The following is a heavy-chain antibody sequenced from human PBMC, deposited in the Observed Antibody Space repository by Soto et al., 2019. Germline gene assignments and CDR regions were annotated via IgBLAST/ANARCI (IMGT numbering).Heavy chain of an antibody. CDR2: IYYRGNA. Sequence: SETLSLTCSVSDDSINSDKYYWGWIRQPPGKGLEWIGSIYYRGNAYYNPSLQTRVTISLDKSKSQFSLKLNSVTAADTAVYYCARTRITIIGRVHRTTTDYWGQGTLVTVSS. V-gene: IGHV4-39*07. CDR3: ARTRITIIGRVHRTTTDY. J-gene: IGHJ4*02. CDR1: DDSINSDKYY. D-gene: IGHD3-3*01.